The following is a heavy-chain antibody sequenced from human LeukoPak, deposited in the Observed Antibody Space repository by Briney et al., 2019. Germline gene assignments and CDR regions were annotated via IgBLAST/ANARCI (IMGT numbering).Heavy chain of an antibody. CDR1: GLSFSSYA. D-gene: IGHD2-15*01. J-gene: IGHJ4*02. CDR3: ATSRVVVVVAPTPYYFDN. CDR2: ISGSGNTT. Sequence: QPGGSLRLSCAASGLSFSSYAMNWVRQAPGKGLEWVSTISGSGNTTSYAASVQGRFTISRDNSKNTLYLQMNSLRTEDTAVYYCATSRVVVVVAPTPYYFDNWGQGTLVTVSS. V-gene: IGHV3-23*01.